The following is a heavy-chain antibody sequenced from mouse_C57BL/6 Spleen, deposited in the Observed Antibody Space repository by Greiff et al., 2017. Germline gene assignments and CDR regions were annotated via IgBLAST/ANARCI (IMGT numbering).Heavy chain of an antibody. J-gene: IGHJ1*03. V-gene: IGHV1-69*01. CDR3: ARYDRYFDV. Sequence: QVQLQQSGAELVMPGASVKLSCKASGYTFTSYWMHWVKQRPGQGLEWIGEIDPSDSYTNCNQKFKGKSTLTVDKSSSTAYMQLSSLTSEDSAVYYCARYDRYFDVWGTGTTVTVAS. CDR2: IDPSDSYT. CDR1: GYTFTSYW. D-gene: IGHD2-3*01.